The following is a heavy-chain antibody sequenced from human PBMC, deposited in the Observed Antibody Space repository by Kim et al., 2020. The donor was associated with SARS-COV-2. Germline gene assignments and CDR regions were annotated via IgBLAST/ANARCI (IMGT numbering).Heavy chain of an antibody. J-gene: IGHJ4*02. CDR3: ARSGALLDGLRY. CDR1: GGSISSSNW. V-gene: IGHV4-4*02. Sequence: SETLSLTCAVSGGSISSSNWWSWVRQPPGKGLEWIGEIYHSGSTNYNPSLKSRVTISVDKSKNQFSLKLSSVSAADTAVYYCARSGALLDGLRYWGQGTLVTVSS. D-gene: IGHD1-1*01. CDR2: IYHSGST.